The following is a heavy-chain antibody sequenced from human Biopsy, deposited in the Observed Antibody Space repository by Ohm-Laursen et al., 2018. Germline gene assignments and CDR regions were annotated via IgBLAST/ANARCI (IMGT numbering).Heavy chain of an antibody. CDR3: ARESPLRLGVCGAIRCFKEVFGMDV. CDR1: GYNFGNYY. J-gene: IGHJ6*02. D-gene: IGHD2-21*01. V-gene: IGHV1-46*01. Sequence: TSVKVSCKASGYNFGNYYINWVRQVPGQGLEWLGVLNPVAEATIYAQKFQDRITLTRDTSTNTVYMDLTSLSFEDTAVYYCARESPLRLGVCGAIRCFKEVFGMDVWGQGTTVIVSS. CDR2: LNPVAEAT.